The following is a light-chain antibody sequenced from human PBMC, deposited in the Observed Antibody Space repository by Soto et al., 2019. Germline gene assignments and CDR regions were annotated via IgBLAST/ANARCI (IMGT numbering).Light chain of an antibody. CDR1: QSVSSL. J-gene: IGKJ5*01. CDR2: RAS. V-gene: IGKV3-15*01. CDR3: QQYNEWPIT. Sequence: EIVVTQSQGTLSLSPGERATLSCRASQSVSSLLAWYQQKPGQAPRLLIYRASTRATGISGRFSGSGSGTEFTLTITSLQSEDFALYYCQQYNEWPITFGQGTRLEIK.